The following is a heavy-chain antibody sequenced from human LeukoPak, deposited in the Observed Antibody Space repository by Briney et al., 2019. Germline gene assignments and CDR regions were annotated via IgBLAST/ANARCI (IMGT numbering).Heavy chain of an antibody. CDR2: ISSSSSYI. V-gene: IGHV3-21*01. CDR3: ARDWATVHSYYYYGMDV. D-gene: IGHD4-11*01. Sequence: MAGGSLRLSCAASGFTFSSYSMNWVRQAPGKGLEWVSSISSSSSYIYYADSVKGRFTISRDNAKNSLYLQMNSLRAEDTAVYYCARDWATVHSYYYYGMDVWGQGTTVTVSS. CDR1: GFTFSSYS. J-gene: IGHJ6*02.